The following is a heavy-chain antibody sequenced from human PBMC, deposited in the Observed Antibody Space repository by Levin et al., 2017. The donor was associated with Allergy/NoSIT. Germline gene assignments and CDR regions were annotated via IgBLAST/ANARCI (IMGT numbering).Heavy chain of an antibody. D-gene: IGHD6-19*01. Sequence: PGESLKISCKASGYTFTNFDINWVRQAPGQGLEWMGWMNPNSGNTGYAQNFQGRVTMTRNTSISTAYLELSRLRSEDTAVYYCARASSRGWYRDHFDVWGQGTMVTGAS. J-gene: IGHJ3*01. CDR1: GYTFTNFD. CDR3: ARASSRGWYRDHFDV. V-gene: IGHV1-8*01. CDR2: MNPNSGNT.